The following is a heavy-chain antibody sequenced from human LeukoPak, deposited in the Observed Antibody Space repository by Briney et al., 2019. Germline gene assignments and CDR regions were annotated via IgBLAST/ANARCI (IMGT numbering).Heavy chain of an antibody. Sequence: GGSLRLSCAASGLTFSNYALSWVRRAPGKGLEWVSGISHSGGNTYYSDSVKGRFTTSRDNSKNRLYLQMNSLRAEDTAVYYCARVWTATTPDYWGQGTLVTVSS. V-gene: IGHV3-23*01. CDR3: ARVWTATTPDY. J-gene: IGHJ4*02. CDR2: ISHSGGNT. CDR1: GLTFSNYA. D-gene: IGHD4-17*01.